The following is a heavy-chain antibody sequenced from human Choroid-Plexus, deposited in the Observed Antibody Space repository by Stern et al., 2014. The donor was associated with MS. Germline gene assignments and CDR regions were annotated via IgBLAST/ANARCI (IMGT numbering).Heavy chain of an antibody. CDR2: VSYDGSNK. D-gene: IGHD2-15*01. CDR1: GFTFGSCA. J-gene: IGHJ4*02. V-gene: IGHV3-30*18. CDR3: AKDRRSLTYSSAH. Sequence: VHLVESGGGVVQPGRPLRLSCVASGFTFGSCAMHWVRQAPGKGLEWVAGVSYDGSNKYYADSVKGRFTISRDNSQNTLYMQMTSLRPEARVFYSCAKDRRSLTYSSAHGGQGSLSPSPQ.